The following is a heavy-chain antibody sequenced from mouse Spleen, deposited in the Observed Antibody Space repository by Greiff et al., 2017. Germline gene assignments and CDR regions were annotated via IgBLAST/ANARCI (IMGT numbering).Heavy chain of an antibody. V-gene: IGHV5-9-1*01. Sequence: EVMLVESGGGLVKPGGSLKLSCAASGFTFSSYAMSWVRQTPEKRLEWVATISSGGSYTYYPDSVKGRFTISRDNAKNTLYLQMSSLRSEDTAMYYCARRAYYREKGFAYWGQGTLVTVSA. CDR3: ARRAYYREKGFAY. CDR2: ISSGGSYT. J-gene: IGHJ3*01. D-gene: IGHD2-14*01. CDR1: GFTFSSYA.